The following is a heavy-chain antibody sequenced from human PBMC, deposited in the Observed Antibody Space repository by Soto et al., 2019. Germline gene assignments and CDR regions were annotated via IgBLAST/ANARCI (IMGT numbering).Heavy chain of an antibody. D-gene: IGHD3-22*01. V-gene: IGHV3-23*01. J-gene: IGHJ4*02. CDR1: GFTFSNFV. CDR3: AKIESRFFYDSTGYYPLDY. Sequence: AGGSLRLSCTASGFTFSNFVMSWVRQAPGRGLKWVSAISGSGISTYYGDSVMGRFTISRDNSKNTVYLQMNSLRAEDTAVYYCAKIESRFFYDSTGYYPLDYWGQGTLVTVSS. CDR2: ISGSGIST.